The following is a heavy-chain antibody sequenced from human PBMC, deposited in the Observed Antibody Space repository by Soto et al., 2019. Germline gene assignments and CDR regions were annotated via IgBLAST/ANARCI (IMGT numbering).Heavy chain of an antibody. D-gene: IGHD3-22*01. V-gene: IGHV5-10-1*01. J-gene: IGHJ4*02. CDR1: GYSFTSYW. Sequence: GESLKISCKGSGYSFTSYWISWVRQMPGKGLEWMGRIDPSDSYTNYSPSFQGHVTISADKSISTAYLQWSSLKASDTAMYYCARLGAGVSLYYDSSGYPALDYWGQGTLVTVSS. CDR2: IDPSDSYT. CDR3: ARLGAGVSLYYDSSGYPALDY.